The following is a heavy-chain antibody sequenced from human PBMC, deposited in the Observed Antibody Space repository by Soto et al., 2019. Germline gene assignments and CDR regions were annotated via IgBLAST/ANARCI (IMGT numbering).Heavy chain of an antibody. V-gene: IGHV2-5*02. J-gene: IGHJ4*02. CDR2: IYWDDDK. CDR3: LQHLLRRLH. Sequence: QITLKESGPTLVKPTQTLTLTCTFSGFSLTTRGVGVGWIRQPPGKALEWVAVIYWDDDKRYSPSLNSRLTSTKDTSNNQVFLIITNVDPFDAVTYYCLQHLLRRLHWGQGTLVTVSS. CDR1: GFSLTTRGVG.